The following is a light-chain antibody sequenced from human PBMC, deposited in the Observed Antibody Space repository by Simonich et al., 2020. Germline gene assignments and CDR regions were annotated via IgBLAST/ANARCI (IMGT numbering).Light chain of an antibody. CDR3: SSYTSSSTFV. CDR2: DVS. V-gene: IGLV2-14*01. CDR1: SSDVGGYNY. J-gene: IGLJ3*02. Sequence: QSALTQPRSVSGSPGQSVTISCTGTSSDVGGYNYVYWYQQHPGKAPTLMIYDVSKRPSGVSNSFSGSKSGNTASLTISGLQAEDEADYYCSSYTSSSTFVFGGGTKLTVL.